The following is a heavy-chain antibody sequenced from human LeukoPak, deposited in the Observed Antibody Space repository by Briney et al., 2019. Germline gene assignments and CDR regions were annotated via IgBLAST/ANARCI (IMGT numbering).Heavy chain of an antibody. J-gene: IGHJ5*02. CDR3: ARLGVCWFDP. Sequence: PSETLSLTCTVSGGSMRSYYWNWIRQPPGKGLEWIGEINHSGSTNYNPSLKSRVTISVDTSKNQFSLKLSSVTAADTAVYYCARLGVCWFDPWGQGTLVTVSS. D-gene: IGHD3-10*01. V-gene: IGHV4-34*01. CDR2: INHSGST. CDR1: GGSMRSYY.